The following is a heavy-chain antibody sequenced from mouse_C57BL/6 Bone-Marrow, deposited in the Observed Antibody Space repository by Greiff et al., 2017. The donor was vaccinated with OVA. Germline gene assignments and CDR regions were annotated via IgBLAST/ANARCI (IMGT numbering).Heavy chain of an antibody. V-gene: IGHV1-50*01. D-gene: IGHD2-3*01. CDR1: GYTFTSYW. J-gene: IGHJ2*01. CDR3: ARSWLLRFYY. Sequence: VQLQQPGAELVKPGASVKLSCKASGYTFTSYWMQWVKQRPGQGLEWIGEIDPSDSYTNYNQKFKGKATLTVDTSYSTAYMQLSSLTSEDSAVYYCARSWLLRFYYWGQGTTLTVSS. CDR2: IDPSDSYT.